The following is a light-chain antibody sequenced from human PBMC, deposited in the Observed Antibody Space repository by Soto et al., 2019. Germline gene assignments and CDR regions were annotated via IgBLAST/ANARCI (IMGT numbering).Light chain of an antibody. CDR2: EVT. Sequence: QSFLTQPASVSGSPGQSITISCTGSSSDVGGHNYVSWYQQHPGKAPKLMIYEVTKRPSGVSNRFSGSKSGNTASLTISGLQAEDEADYYCSSYTFTSTLYVFGTGTKVTVL. J-gene: IGLJ1*01. CDR3: SSYTFTSTLYV. CDR1: SSDVGGHNY. V-gene: IGLV2-14*01.